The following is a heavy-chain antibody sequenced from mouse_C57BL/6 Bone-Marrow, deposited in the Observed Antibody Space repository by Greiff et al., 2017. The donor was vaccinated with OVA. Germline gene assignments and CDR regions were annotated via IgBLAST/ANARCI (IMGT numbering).Heavy chain of an antibody. V-gene: IGHV1-50*01. D-gene: IGHD1-1*01. CDR2: IDPSDSYT. CDR1: GYTFTSYW. Sequence: QVQLQQPGAELVKPGASVKLSCKASGYTFTSYWMQWVKQRPGQGLEWIGEIDPSDSYTNYNQKFKGKATLTVDTSSSTAYMQLSSLTSEDSAVYYCARALYYYGSSPYAMDYWGQGTSVTVSS. CDR3: ARALYYYGSSPYAMDY. J-gene: IGHJ4*01.